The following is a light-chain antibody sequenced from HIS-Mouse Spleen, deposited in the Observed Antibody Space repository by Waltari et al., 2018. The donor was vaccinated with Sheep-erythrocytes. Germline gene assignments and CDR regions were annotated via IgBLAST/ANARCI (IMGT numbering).Light chain of an antibody. CDR1: ALPKQY. Sequence: SYELTQPPSVSVSPGQTARITCSGDALPKQYAYWYHQKPGQAPVLVIYKDSERPSGIPEGFSGSSSGTTVTLTISGVQAEAEADEYCQSADSSGTYRVFGGGTKLTVL. CDR2: KDS. J-gene: IGLJ2*01. CDR3: QSADSSGTYRV. V-gene: IGLV3-25*03.